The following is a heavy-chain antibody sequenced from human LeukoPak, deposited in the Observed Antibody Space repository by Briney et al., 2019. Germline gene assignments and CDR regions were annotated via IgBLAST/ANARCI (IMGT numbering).Heavy chain of an antibody. CDR3: ARSSGWFADAFDI. D-gene: IGHD6-19*01. V-gene: IGHV4-59*01. CDR1: GGSISSYY. CDR2: IYYSGST. J-gene: IGHJ3*02. Sequence: SETLSLTCTVSGGSISSYYWSWIRQPPGKGLEWIGYIYYSGSTNYNPSLKSRVTISVDTSKNQFSLKLSPVTAADTAVYYCARSSGWFADAFDIWGQGTMVTVSS.